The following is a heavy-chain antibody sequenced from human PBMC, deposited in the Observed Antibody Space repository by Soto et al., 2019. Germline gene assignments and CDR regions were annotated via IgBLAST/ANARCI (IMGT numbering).Heavy chain of an antibody. Sequence: GGSLRLSCVGSGFTFSTYSVNWVRQALGKGLEWVSSISSRSDIYYADSLQGRFTTSRDNAKNSVSLQMNSLRAEDTAIYYCAREYTAWPLAYGLDVWGQGTTVTVSS. J-gene: IGHJ6*02. V-gene: IGHV3-21*01. CDR1: GFTFSTYS. CDR3: AREYTAWPLAYGLDV. D-gene: IGHD2-2*02. CDR2: ISSRSDI.